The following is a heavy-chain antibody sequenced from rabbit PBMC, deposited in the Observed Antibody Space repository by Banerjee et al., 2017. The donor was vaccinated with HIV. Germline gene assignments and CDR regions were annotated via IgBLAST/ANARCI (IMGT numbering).Heavy chain of an antibody. CDR3: ARGWITMTMNL. D-gene: IGHD2-1*01. Sequence: QSLEESGGDLVKPGASLTLTCTASGFSLNIYEMCWVRQAPGKGLEWIACINTSSGNTVYATWAKGRFTISKTSSTTVTLQMTSLTAADTATYFCARGWITMTMNLWGQGTLVTVS. J-gene: IGHJ4*01. CDR2: INTSSGNT. CDR1: GFSLNIYE. V-gene: IGHV1S40*01.